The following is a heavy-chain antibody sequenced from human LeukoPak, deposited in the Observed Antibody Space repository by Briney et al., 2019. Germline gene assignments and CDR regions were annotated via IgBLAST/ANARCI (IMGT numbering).Heavy chain of an antibody. V-gene: IGHV1-2*06. CDR3: ARDEDYVADY. D-gene: IGHD3-10*02. CDR2: INPNSGDT. Sequence: GASVKVSCKASGYTFTAHYLHWVRQAPGQGLEWMGRINPNSGDTVYAQKFQGRVTMTGDTSISTTYMELSRLRSDDTAVYYCARDEDYVADYWGQGTLVTVSS. CDR1: GYTFTAHY. J-gene: IGHJ4*02.